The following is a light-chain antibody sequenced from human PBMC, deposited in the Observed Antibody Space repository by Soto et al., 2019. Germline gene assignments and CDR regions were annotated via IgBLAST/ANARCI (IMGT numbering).Light chain of an antibody. CDR1: SANIVSNT. Sequence: QSVLTQPPSASGTPGQRVTISCSGSSANIVSNTVNWYQQLPGTAPKLLIDSNNQRPSGVPDRFSGSKSGTSASLAISGLQSEDEADYYCAAWDDSLNGPVFGGGTKLTVL. V-gene: IGLV1-44*01. J-gene: IGLJ2*01. CDR2: SNN. CDR3: AAWDDSLNGPV.